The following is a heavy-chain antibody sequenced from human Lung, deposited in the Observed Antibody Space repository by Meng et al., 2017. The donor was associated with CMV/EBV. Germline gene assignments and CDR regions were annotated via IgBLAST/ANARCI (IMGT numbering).Heavy chain of an antibody. CDR3: ARAGRSSGRIDY. Sequence: GGSXRLXCAASGFTFSSYWMSWVRQAPGKGLEWVANIKQDGSEKYYVDPVKGRFTISRDNAKNSLYLQMNSLRAEDTAVYYCARAGRSSGRIDYWGQGTMVTVSS. D-gene: IGHD6-19*01. V-gene: IGHV3-7*01. CDR2: IKQDGSEK. CDR1: GFTFSSYW. J-gene: IGHJ4*02.